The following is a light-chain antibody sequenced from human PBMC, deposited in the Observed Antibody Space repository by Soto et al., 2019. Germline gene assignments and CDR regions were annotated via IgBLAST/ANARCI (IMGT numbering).Light chain of an antibody. J-gene: IGKJ1*01. CDR2: DTS. Sequence: EIVLTQSPATLSSSPGERATLSCRASQTVSSKLAWYQHKPGQAPRLLIYDTSNRATGIPARFSGSGSETDFTLTISSLEPEDFAVSYCHQRKSWPRTFGQGTKVDIK. CDR1: QTVSSK. CDR3: HQRKSWPRT. V-gene: IGKV3-11*01.